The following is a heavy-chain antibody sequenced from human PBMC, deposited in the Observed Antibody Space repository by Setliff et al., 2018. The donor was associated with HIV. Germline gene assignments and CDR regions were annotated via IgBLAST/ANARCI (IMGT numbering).Heavy chain of an antibody. Sequence: SETLSLTCTVSGGSINSGSYYWNWIRQPAGKGLEWIGHIYASGSTNYNPSLKSRVTMSVDTSKNQFSLKLNSLIAADTAVYFCARGGPDYYDYPYLDSWCQGTLVTVSS. CDR1: GGSINSGSYY. CDR3: ARGGPDYYDYPYLDS. D-gene: IGHD3-22*01. V-gene: IGHV4-61*09. CDR2: IYASGST. J-gene: IGHJ4*02.